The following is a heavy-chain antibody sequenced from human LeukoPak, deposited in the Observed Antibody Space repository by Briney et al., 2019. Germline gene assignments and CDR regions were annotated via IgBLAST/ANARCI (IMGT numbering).Heavy chain of an antibody. D-gene: IGHD3-22*01. Sequence: ASAKVSCKASGYTFTSYYMHWVRQAPGQGLEWMGIINPSGGSTSYAQKFQGRVTMTRDTSTSTVYMELSSLRSEDTAVYYCARGLTKIYDSSGYYDSNFDYWGQGTLVTVSS. CDR2: INPSGGST. CDR1: GYTFTSYY. CDR3: ARGLTKIYDSSGYYDSNFDY. V-gene: IGHV1-46*01. J-gene: IGHJ4*02.